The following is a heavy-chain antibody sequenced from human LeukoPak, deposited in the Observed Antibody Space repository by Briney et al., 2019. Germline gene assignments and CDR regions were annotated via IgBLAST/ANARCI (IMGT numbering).Heavy chain of an antibody. V-gene: IGHV5-51*01. D-gene: IGHD3-10*01. CDR1: GYTFTSYW. J-gene: IGHJ4*02. CDR3: AKYYEFSGSAEVGVDY. Sequence: EVQLVQSGAEVKKPGESLKISCKGSGYTFTSYWLGWVRQMPGKGLEWMGIIYPGESDTRYSPSFQGQVTISADKTISAAYLQWSSLKASDTAMYYWAKYYEFSGSAEVGVDYWGQGTLVTVSS. CDR2: IYPGESDT.